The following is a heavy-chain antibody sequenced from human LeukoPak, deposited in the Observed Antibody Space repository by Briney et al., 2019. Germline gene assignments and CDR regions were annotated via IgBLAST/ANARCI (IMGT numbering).Heavy chain of an antibody. Sequence: GGSLRLSCAASGFSVSSNYMSWVRQAPGKGLEWVSVIYSGGSTNYADSVKGRFTISRDNSKNTLYLQMNSLRAEDTAVYYCAREGRATRYAFDIWGQGTMVTVSS. D-gene: IGHD1-26*01. V-gene: IGHV3-66*01. CDR3: AREGRATRYAFDI. J-gene: IGHJ3*02. CDR2: IYSGGST. CDR1: GFSVSSNY.